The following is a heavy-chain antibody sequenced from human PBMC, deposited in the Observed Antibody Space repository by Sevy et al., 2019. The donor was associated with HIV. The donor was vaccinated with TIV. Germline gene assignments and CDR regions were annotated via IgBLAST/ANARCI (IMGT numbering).Heavy chain of an antibody. CDR2: ISGSDFTI. J-gene: IGHJ6*02. CDR3: ARDHVKDRDLGDYHYFAMDV. D-gene: IGHD3-16*01. Sequence: GGSLRLSCAASGFTFSDYYMSWIRQAPGKGLEWLAYISGSDFTIYYADSVKGRFTISRDNAKNSLYLQMNSLRAEDTAVYYCARDHVKDRDLGDYHYFAMDVRGQGTTVTVSS. V-gene: IGHV3-11*01. CDR1: GFTFSDYY.